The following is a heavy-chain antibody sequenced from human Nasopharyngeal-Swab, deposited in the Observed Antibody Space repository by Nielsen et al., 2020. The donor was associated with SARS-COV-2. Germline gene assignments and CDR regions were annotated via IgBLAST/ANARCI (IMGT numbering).Heavy chain of an antibody. J-gene: IGHJ6*03. CDR2: ISSSSSTI. CDR1: GFTFSSYS. V-gene: IGHV3-48*04. CDR3: ARAKYGDPYYYHYYMDV. D-gene: IGHD4-17*01. Sequence: GGSLRLSCAASGFTFSSYSMNWVRQAPGKGLEWVSYISSSSSTIYYADSVKGRFTISRDNAKNSLYLQMNSLRAEDTAVYYCARAKYGDPYYYHYYMDVWGKGTTVTVSS.